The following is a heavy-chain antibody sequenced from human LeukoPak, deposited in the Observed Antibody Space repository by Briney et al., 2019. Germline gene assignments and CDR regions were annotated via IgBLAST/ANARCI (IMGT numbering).Heavy chain of an antibody. Sequence: PSQTLSLTCAVSGGSISSGGYSWSWIRQPPGKGLEWIGYIYHSGSTYYNPSLKSRVTISVDRSKNQFSLKLSSVTAADTAVYYCARDQSSSWIDWGQGTLVTVSS. J-gene: IGHJ4*02. CDR1: GGSISSGGYS. CDR2: IYHSGST. V-gene: IGHV4-30-2*01. D-gene: IGHD6-13*01. CDR3: ARDQSSSWID.